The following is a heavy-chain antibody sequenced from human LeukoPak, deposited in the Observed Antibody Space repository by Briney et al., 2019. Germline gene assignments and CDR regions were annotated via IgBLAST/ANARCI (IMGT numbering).Heavy chain of an antibody. D-gene: IGHD6-13*01. CDR2: IYTSGST. Sequence: SETLSLTCTVSGGSISSYYWSWIRQPAGKGLEWIGRIYTSGSTNYNPSLKSRVTMSVDTSKHQFPLKLSSVTAADTAVYYCARVRYSSSWTGGGFDPWGQGTLVTVSS. J-gene: IGHJ5*02. CDR1: GGSISSYY. CDR3: ARVRYSSSWTGGGFDP. V-gene: IGHV4-4*07.